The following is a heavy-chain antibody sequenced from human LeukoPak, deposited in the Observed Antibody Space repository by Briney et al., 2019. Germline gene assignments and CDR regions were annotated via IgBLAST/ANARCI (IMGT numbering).Heavy chain of an antibody. D-gene: IGHD3-22*01. J-gene: IGHJ4*02. CDR1: GDSINSLDL. CDR3: AGLVGRYSSGLYYYYFDY. CDR2: MYLSGTT. Sequence: SETLSLTCTVSGDSINSLDLWSWVRQPPGEGVGGGGEMYLSGTTHSNPSVKSRVTISIDKSKNQFFLNLSSVTAADTAVYYCAGLVGRYSSGLYYYYFDYWGQGTLVTVSS. V-gene: IGHV4-4*02.